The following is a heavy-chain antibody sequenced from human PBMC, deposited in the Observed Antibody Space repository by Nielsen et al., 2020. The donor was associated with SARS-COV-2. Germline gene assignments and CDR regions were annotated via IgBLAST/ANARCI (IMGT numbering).Heavy chain of an antibody. J-gene: IGHJ6*02. Sequence: ASVKVSCKASGYTFTSYGISWVRQAPGQGLEWMGWINPNSGGTNYAQKFQGWVTMTRDTSISTAYMEPSRLRSDDTAVYYCARENYGGNSGHYYYGMDVWGQGTTVTVSS. CDR2: INPNSGGT. V-gene: IGHV1-2*04. CDR1: GYTFTSYG. CDR3: ARENYGGNSGHYYYGMDV. D-gene: IGHD4-23*01.